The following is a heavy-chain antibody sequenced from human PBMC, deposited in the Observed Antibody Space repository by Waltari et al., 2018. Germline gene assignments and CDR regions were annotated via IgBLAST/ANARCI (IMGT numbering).Heavy chain of an antibody. Sequence: VQLQESGPGLVKPSETLSLTCTVSGGSVTRYFWSWVRQPAGKGLEWVGRISTSGSANYSPSRESRVTMSVDRSENQVSLNLHSVTAADTAIYYWARETGTGYYPNYFDYWGQGTPVTVSS. CDR3: ARETGTGYYPNYFDY. D-gene: IGHD1-26*01. J-gene: IGHJ4*02. V-gene: IGHV4-4*07. CDR2: ISTSGSA. CDR1: GGSVTRYF.